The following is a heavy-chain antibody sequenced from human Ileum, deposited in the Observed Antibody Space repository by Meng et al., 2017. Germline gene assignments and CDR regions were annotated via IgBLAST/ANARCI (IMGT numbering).Heavy chain of an antibody. CDR1: GFTFSDYY. V-gene: IGHV3-11*01. CDR2: ITKNGDTI. D-gene: IGHD5-18*01. CDR3: ARPQYNYGRDPFEH. J-gene: IGHJ4*02. Sequence: GGSLRLSCAASGFTFSDYYMSWIRQAPGNGLEWISYITKNGDTIYYADSVRGRFTISRDNAKNSLDLQMNSLRAEDTALHYCARPQYNYGRDPFEHWGQGTLVTVSS.